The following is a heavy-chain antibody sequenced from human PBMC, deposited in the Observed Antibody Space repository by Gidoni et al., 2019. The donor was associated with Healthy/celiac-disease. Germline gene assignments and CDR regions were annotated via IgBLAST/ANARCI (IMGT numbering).Heavy chain of an antibody. J-gene: IGHJ3*02. CDR2: ISGSGGST. Sequence: EVQLLESGGGLVQPGGSLRRSCAASGFTFSSYAMRWVRQAPGKGLDGVSAISGSGGSTYYADSVKGRFTISRDNSKNTLYLQMNSLRAEDTAVYYCAKGSSGWPYDAFDIWGQGTMVTVSS. CDR3: AKGSSGWPYDAFDI. CDR1: GFTFSSYA. D-gene: IGHD6-19*01. V-gene: IGHV3-23*01.